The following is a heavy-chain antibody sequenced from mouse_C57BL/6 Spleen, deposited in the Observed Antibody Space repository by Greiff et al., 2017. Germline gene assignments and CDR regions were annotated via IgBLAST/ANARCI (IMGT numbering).Heavy chain of an antibody. CDR3: AREAITTAPDY. Sequence: QVQLQQPGAELVKPGASVKMSCKASGYTFTSYWITWVKQRPGQGLEWIGDIYPGSGSTNYNEKFKSKATLTVATSSSTAYMQLSILTSEDPAVYDCAREAITTAPDYWGQGTSVTVSS. CDR2: IYPGSGST. CDR1: GYTFTSYW. V-gene: IGHV1-55*01. D-gene: IGHD1-2*01. J-gene: IGHJ4*01.